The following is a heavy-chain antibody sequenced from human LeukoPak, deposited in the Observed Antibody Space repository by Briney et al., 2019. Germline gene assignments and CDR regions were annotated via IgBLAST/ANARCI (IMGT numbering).Heavy chain of an antibody. J-gene: IGHJ6*03. V-gene: IGHV7-4-1*02. Sequence: ASVKVSCKASGYTFTDYAVNWVRQAPGQGLEWMGWINTNTGNPTYAQGFTGRFVFSLDTSVSTAYLQISSLKAEDTAVYYCARDYYDSSGYYYYYYYMDVWGKGTTVTVSS. D-gene: IGHD3-22*01. CDR1: GYTFTDYA. CDR3: ARDYYDSSGYYYYYYYMDV. CDR2: INTNTGNP.